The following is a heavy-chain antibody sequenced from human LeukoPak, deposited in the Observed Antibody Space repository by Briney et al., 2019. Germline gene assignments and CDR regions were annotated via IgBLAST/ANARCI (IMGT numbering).Heavy chain of an antibody. D-gene: IGHD2-2*01. Sequence: PGGSLRLSCAASGFTLSNYAMHWVRQTPGKGLEYVSAISSNGGSTYYAKSAKGRFTISRDNSKNSVYLQMNSLRAEDTAVYYCAREIGSAARGRWGQGTLVIVSS. V-gene: IGHV3-64*01. CDR2: ISSNGGST. CDR3: AREIGSAARGR. CDR1: GFTLSNYA. J-gene: IGHJ4*02.